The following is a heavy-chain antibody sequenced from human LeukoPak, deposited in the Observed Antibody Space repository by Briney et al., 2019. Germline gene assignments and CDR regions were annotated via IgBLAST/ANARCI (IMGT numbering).Heavy chain of an antibody. CDR2: IYSGGST. D-gene: IGHD4-17*01. CDR3: ARDYIIGWTTVTTHHFDL. CDR1: GFTVSSNY. J-gene: IGHJ2*01. V-gene: IGHV3-53*01. Sequence: GGSLRLSCAASGFTVSSNYMSWVRQAPGKGLEWVSVIYSGGSTYYADSVKGRFTISRDNSKNTLYLQMNSLRAEDTAVYYCARDYIIGWTTVTTHHFDLWGRGTLVTVSS.